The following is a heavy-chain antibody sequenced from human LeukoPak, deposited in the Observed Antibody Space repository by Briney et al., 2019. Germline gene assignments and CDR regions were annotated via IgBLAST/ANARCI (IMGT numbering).Heavy chain of an antibody. Sequence: SETLSLTCTVSGGSIRSGSYYWSWIRQPAGKGLEWIGRIQTSGSTNYNPSLKRRVTISVDTSKNQFSLKLSSVTAAATAVDYCAREGGVDDLRYTKGGYYFDYWGQGTLVTVSS. D-gene: IGHD3-9*01. CDR2: IQTSGST. CDR3: AREGGVDDLRYTKGGYYFDY. V-gene: IGHV4-61*02. CDR1: GGSIRSGSYY. J-gene: IGHJ4*02.